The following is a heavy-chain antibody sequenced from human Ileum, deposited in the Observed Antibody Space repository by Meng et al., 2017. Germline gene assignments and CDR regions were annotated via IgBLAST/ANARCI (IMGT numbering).Heavy chain of an antibody. CDR2: ISYSGTT. CDR3: ARFRSGSYSDY. Sequence: QGQLKESGPGLWKPSETLSLTCTVSGGSISGFYWSWIRQPPGQGLEWIGFISYSGTTNYNPSLKSRVTISVDTSKNQFSLKLSSVTAADTAVYYCARFRSGSYSDYWGQGTLVTVSS. J-gene: IGHJ4*02. CDR1: GGSISGFY. D-gene: IGHD1-26*01. V-gene: IGHV4-59*01.